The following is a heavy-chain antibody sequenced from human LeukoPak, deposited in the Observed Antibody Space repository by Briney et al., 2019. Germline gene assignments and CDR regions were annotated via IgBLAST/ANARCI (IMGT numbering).Heavy chain of an antibody. CDR3: ARGSSGPKDIVVVPAAIAFDI. D-gene: IGHD2-2*01. J-gene: IGHJ3*02. V-gene: IGHV3-20*04. CDR2: INWNGGST. CDR1: GFTFDDYG. Sequence: GGSLRLSCAASGFTFDDYGMSWVRQALGKGLEWVSGINWNGGSTGYADSVKGRFTISRDNAKNSLYLQMNSLRAEDTAVYYCARGSSGPKDIVVVPAAIAFDIWGQGTMVTVSS.